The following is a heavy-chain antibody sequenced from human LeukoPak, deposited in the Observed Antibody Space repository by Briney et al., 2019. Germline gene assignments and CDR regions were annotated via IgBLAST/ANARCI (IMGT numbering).Heavy chain of an antibody. CDR1: GFTFSGSA. J-gene: IGHJ4*02. CDR2: IRSKANSYAT. V-gene: IGHV3-73*01. Sequence: GGSLKLSCAASGFTFSGSAMHWVRQASGKGLEWVGRIRSKANSYATAYAASVKGRFTISRDDSKNTAYLQMNSLKTEDTAVYYCARTAARRFDYWGQGTLVTVSS. D-gene: IGHD6-6*01. CDR3: ARTAARRFDY.